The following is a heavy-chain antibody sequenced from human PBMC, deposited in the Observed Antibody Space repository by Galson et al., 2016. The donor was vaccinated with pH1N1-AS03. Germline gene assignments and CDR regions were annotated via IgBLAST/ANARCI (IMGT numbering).Heavy chain of an antibody. Sequence: SLRLSCAASGFTFSTYAMSWVRQAQGMGLEWVSSISASGGDTYYADSVKGRFTISRDNSRNTVYLQMNSLRDDDTAVYYCVRRSPWATVGTYYFDYWGQGTLVTVSS. CDR1: GFTFSTYA. D-gene: IGHD4-23*01. CDR3: VRRSPWATVGTYYFDY. J-gene: IGHJ4*02. CDR2: ISASGGDT. V-gene: IGHV3-23*01.